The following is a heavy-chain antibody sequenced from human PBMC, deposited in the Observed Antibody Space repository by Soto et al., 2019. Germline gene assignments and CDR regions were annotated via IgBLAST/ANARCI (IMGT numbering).Heavy chain of an antibody. CDR1: GGSISSGDYF. Sequence: PSETLSLTCTVSGGSISSGDYFWSWIRQPPGKGLEWIGYIYYSGSTYYNSSLESRVTISVDTSKNQFSLKLSSVTAADTAVYYCARRLRFLEWATSTYYQYYGMDVWGQGTTVTVSS. D-gene: IGHD3-3*01. V-gene: IGHV4-30-4*01. CDR3: ARRLRFLEWATSTYYQYYGMDV. J-gene: IGHJ6*02. CDR2: IYYSGST.